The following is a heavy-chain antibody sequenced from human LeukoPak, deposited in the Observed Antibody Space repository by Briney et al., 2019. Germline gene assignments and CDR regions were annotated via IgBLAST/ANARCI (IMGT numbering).Heavy chain of an antibody. CDR2: MYSSGST. CDR1: GFTFSSYE. CDR3: ARELYSSSPGYYGMDV. J-gene: IGHJ6*02. D-gene: IGHD6-6*01. Sequence: PGGSLRLSCAASGFTFSSYEMNWVRQAPGKGLEWVSYMYSSGSTYAGSVKGRFTISRDNAKNSLYLQMNSLRAEDTAVYYCARELYSSSPGYYGMDVWGQGTTVTVSS. V-gene: IGHV3-48*03.